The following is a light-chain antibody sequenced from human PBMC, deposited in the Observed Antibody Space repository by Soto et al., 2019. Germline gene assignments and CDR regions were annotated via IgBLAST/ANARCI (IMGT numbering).Light chain of an antibody. J-gene: IGKJ4*01. CDR3: QQRRNWPLT. CDR2: DAS. CDR1: QTVSSY. Sequence: EIVLTQSPATLSLSPGERATLSCRASQTVSSYLAWYQQKPGQAPRLLIYDASNRATGIPARLTGSGSGTDFTLTISSLEPEEFAVYYCQQRRNWPLTFGGGTKVEIK. V-gene: IGKV3-11*01.